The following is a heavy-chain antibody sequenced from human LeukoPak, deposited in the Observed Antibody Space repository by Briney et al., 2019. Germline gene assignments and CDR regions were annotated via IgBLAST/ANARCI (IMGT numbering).Heavy chain of an antibody. V-gene: IGHV3-7*01. CDR1: GFPLSLFW. Sequence: PGGSLRLSCAASGFPLSLFWATWVRQAPGKGLEWVASIKPDGSEKYYMESVKGRFTISRDNAEDLVYLQMNDLRAEDTAVYYCARPYCSGGSCYSPPDYWGQGTLVTVSS. D-gene: IGHD2-15*01. CDR3: ARPYCSGGSCYSPPDY. J-gene: IGHJ4*02. CDR2: IKPDGSEK.